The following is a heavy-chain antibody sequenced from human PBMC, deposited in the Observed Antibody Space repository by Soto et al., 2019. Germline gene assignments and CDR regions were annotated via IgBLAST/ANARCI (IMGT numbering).Heavy chain of an antibody. D-gene: IGHD1-26*01. CDR3: ARLSGSYFALESYYFDY. Sequence: SETLSLTCAVSGGSISSGGYSWSWIRQPPGKGLEWIGYMYHSGSTYYNPSLKSRVTISIDRSKNQFSLKVRSVTAADTAVYYCARLSGSYFALESYYFDYWGQGALVTVSS. J-gene: IGHJ4*02. CDR2: MYHSGST. CDR1: GGSISSGGYS. V-gene: IGHV4-30-2*01.